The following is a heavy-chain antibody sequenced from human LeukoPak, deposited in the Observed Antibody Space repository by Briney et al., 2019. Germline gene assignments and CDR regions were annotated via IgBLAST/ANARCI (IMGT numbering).Heavy chain of an antibody. Sequence: GRSLRLSCAASGFTFSSYGMHWVRQAPGKGLEWVAVISYDGSNKYYADSVKGRFTISRDNSKNTLYLQMNSLRAEDTAVYYCARLGYCSSTSCPWEGDYWGQGTLVTVSS. J-gene: IGHJ4*02. D-gene: IGHD2-2*03. CDR1: GFTFSSYG. CDR2: ISYDGSNK. CDR3: ARLGYCSSTSCPWEGDY. V-gene: IGHV3-30*03.